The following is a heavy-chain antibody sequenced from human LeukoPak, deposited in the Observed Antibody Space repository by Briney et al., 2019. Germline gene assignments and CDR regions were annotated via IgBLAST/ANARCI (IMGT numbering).Heavy chain of an antibody. Sequence: PGGSLKLSCAASGFTFSSYEMNWVRQAPGKGLEWVSYISSSGSTIYYADSVKRRFTISRDNAKNSLYLQMNSLRAEDTAVYYCASPARYDSSGYYYYYYGMDVWGQGTTVTVSS. D-gene: IGHD3-22*01. CDR3: ASPARYDSSGYYYYYYGMDV. CDR1: GFTFSSYE. CDR2: ISSSGSTI. V-gene: IGHV3-48*03. J-gene: IGHJ6*02.